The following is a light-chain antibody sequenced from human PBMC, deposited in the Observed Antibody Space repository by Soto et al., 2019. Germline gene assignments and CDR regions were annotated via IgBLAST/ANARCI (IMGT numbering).Light chain of an antibody. CDR2: NVS. J-gene: IGLJ1*01. V-gene: IGLV2-14*03. Sequence: QSALTQPASVSGSPGQSITISCFGTSNDIGAFIYDSWYQQYPGKAPKLILYNVSNRPSGVSPRFSGSKSGNTASLTISGLQADEEAECYCNTHTTDSIDVFGTGTNLTVL. CDR3: NTHTTDSIDV. CDR1: SNDIGAFIY.